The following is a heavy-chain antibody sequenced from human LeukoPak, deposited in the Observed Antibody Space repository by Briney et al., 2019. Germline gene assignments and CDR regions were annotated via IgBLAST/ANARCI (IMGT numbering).Heavy chain of an antibody. CDR3: ARSISAAGRGGYFDY. J-gene: IGHJ4*02. CDR2: IRYDANNK. V-gene: IGHV3-30*02. D-gene: IGHD6-13*01. Sequence: PGGSLRLSCAASGFTFSSYGMHWVRQAPGKGLEWVAFIRYDANNKYYADSVKGRFTISRDNSKNTLYLQMNSLRAEDTAVYYCARSISAAGRGGYFDYWGQGTLVTVSS. CDR1: GFTFSSYG.